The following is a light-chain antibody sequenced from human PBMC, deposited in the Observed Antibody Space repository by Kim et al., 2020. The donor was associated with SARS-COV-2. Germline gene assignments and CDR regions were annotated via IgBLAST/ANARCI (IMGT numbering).Light chain of an antibody. Sequence: EIVLTQSPATLSLFPGERATLSCRASQSVSRYLAWYQQKPGQAPRLLIYDASNRATGIPARFSGSGSGTDFTLTISSLEPEDFAVYYWQQRSNWYNFGQGTKLEI. V-gene: IGKV3-11*01. J-gene: IGKJ2*01. CDR2: DAS. CDR1: QSVSRY. CDR3: QQRSNWYN.